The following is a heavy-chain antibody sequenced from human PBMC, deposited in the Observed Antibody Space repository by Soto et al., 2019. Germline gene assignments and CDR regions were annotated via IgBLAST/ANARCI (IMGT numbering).Heavy chain of an antibody. CDR2: IWYDGSNK. CDR1: GFTFSSYG. CDR3: ARDRLGAGRVVAALYYYGMDV. V-gene: IGHV3-33*01. J-gene: IGHJ6*02. Sequence: GGSLRLSCAASGFTFSSYGMHWVRQAPGKGLEWVAVIWYDGSNKYYADSVKGRFTISRDNSKNTLYLQMNSLRAEDTAVYYCARDRLGAGRVVAALYYYGMDVWGQGTTVTVSS. D-gene: IGHD2-15*01.